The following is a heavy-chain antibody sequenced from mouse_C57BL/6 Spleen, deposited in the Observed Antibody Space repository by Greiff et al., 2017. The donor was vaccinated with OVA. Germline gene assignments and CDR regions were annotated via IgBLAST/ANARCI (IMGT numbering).Heavy chain of an antibody. CDR2: IYPGDGDT. V-gene: IGHV1-82*01. CDR3: ARSIYDGYSAWFAY. CDR1: GYAFSSSW. J-gene: IGHJ3*01. D-gene: IGHD2-3*01. Sequence: VQLQQSGPELVKPGASVKISCKASGYAFSSSWMNWVKQRPGKGLEWIGRIYPGDGDTNYNGKFKGKATLTADKSSSTAYMQLSSLTSEDSAVYFCARSIYDGYSAWFAYWGQGTLVTVSA.